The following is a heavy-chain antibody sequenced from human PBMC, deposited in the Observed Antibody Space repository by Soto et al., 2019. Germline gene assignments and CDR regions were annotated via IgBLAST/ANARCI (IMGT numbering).Heavy chain of an antibody. CDR2: ISAYNGNT. V-gene: IGHV1-18*01. Sequence: ASVKVSCKASGYTFTSYGISWVRQAPGQGLEWMGWISAYNGNTNYAQKLQGRVTMTTDTSTSTAYMELRSLRSDDTAVYYCAREVPAYYYDSSGYPDYWGQGTLVTVSS. CDR3: AREVPAYYYDSSGYPDY. CDR1: GYTFTSYG. J-gene: IGHJ4*02. D-gene: IGHD3-22*01.